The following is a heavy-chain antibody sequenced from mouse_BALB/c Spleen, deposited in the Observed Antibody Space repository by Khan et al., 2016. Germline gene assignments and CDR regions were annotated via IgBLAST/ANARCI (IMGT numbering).Heavy chain of an antibody. V-gene: IGHV3-8*02. CDR3: ATYDGYYFDY. Sequence: EVQLQESGPSLVKPSQTLSLTCSATGDSITSGYWNWIRQFPGNKLEYMGYISYSGSTYYNPSLNSRISITRVTSKNQYYLQLITVTTEDTATDCCATYDGYYFDYWGQGTTLTVSS. CDR1: GDSITSGY. CDR2: ISYSGST. J-gene: IGHJ2*01. D-gene: IGHD2-3*01.